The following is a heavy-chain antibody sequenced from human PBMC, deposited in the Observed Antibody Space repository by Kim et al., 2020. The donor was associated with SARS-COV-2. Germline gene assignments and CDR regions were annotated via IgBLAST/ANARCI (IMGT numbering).Heavy chain of an antibody. D-gene: IGHD6-19*01. CDR1: GYTFTSYD. Sequence: ASVKVSCKASGYTFTSYDINWVRQATGQGLEWMGWMNPNSGNTGYAQKFQGRVTMTRNTSISTAYMELSSLRSEDTAVYYCARARGSSGWYKLFYYYGMDVWGQGTTVTVSS. CDR2: MNPNSGNT. V-gene: IGHV1-8*01. J-gene: IGHJ6*02. CDR3: ARARGSSGWYKLFYYYGMDV.